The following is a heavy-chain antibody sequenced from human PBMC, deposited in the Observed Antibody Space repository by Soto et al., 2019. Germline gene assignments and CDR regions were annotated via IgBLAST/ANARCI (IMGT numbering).Heavy chain of an antibody. CDR3: GRAHLGSDRYILEPFDP. CDR2: TYYRSKWYN. J-gene: IGHJ5*02. V-gene: IGHV6-1*01. CDR1: GDSVSSNSAT. D-gene: IGHD1-1*01. Sequence: SQTLSLTCVISGDSVSSNSATWNWIRQSPSRGLEWLGRTYYRSKWYNDYAISVKSRITINPDTSKNQFSLQLSSAIPDDTAVYYCGRAHLGSDRYILEPFDPWGQGTLVTVSS.